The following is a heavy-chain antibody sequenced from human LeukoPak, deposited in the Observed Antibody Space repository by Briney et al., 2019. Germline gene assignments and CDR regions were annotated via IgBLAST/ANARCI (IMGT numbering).Heavy chain of an antibody. Sequence: SVKVSCKASGGTFSSYAISWVRQAPGQGLEWMGRIIPIFGIANYAQKFQGRVTIAADKSTSTAYMELSSLRSEDTAVYYCARPINYYDSSGEGVYAFDIWGQGTMVTVSS. J-gene: IGHJ3*02. D-gene: IGHD3-22*01. CDR1: GGTFSSYA. CDR3: ARPINYYDSSGEGVYAFDI. CDR2: IIPIFGIA. V-gene: IGHV1-69*04.